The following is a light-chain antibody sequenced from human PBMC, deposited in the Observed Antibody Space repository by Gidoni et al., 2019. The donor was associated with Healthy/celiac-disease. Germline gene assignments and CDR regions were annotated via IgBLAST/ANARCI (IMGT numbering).Light chain of an antibody. J-gene: IGLJ2*01. V-gene: IGLV2-23*01. Sequence: LPHPSAECRAPEECITLSCTGTSSDVGSYNLVSWYQQHPGKAPKLMIYEGSKRPSGVSNRFSGSKSGNTASLTISGLQAEDEADYYCCSYAGSSTRVVFGGGTKLTVL. CDR1: SSDVGSYNL. CDR3: CSYAGSSTRVV. CDR2: EGS.